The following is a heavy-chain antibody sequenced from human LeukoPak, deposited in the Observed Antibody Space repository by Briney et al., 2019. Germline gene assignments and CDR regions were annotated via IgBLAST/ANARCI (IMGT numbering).Heavy chain of an antibody. CDR2: ISCDGSNK. J-gene: IGHJ4*02. CDR3: AKGGDYVWGSYRSPPDY. CDR1: GFTFSSYA. Sequence: GRSLRLSCAASGFTFSSYAMHWVRQAPGKGLEWVAVISCDGSNKYYADSVKGRFTISRDNSKNTLYLQMNSLRAEDTAVYYCAKGGDYVWGSYRSPPDYWGQGTLVTVSS. D-gene: IGHD3-16*02. V-gene: IGHV3-30*04.